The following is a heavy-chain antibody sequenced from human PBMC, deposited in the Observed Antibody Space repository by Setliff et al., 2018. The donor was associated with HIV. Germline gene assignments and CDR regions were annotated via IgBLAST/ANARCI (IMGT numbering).Heavy chain of an antibody. CDR2: FRYSGST. D-gene: IGHD3-3*01. J-gene: IGHJ3*02. Sequence: SETLSLTCNVSGGSISGSNYYWAWIRQPPGKGLEWIGSFRYSGSTSHNPSLRSRVTISVDTSKNQFSLKLTSVTGADTAVYYCARPLTPSYNFWGDAFSIWGQGTMVTVSS. CDR3: ARPLTPSYNFWGDAFSI. V-gene: IGHV4-39*01. CDR1: GGSISGSNYY.